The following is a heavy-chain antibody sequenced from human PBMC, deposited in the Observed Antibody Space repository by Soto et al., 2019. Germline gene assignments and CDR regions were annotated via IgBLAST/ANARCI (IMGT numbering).Heavy chain of an antibody. D-gene: IGHD3-3*01. CDR3: ARISQSDYWSGYYYFFDY. V-gene: IGHV1-18*01. CDR1: GYTFTDYG. Sequence: QVHLVQSGAEVEKPGASVKVSCKASGYTFTDYGISWVRQAPGQGLQWMGWITAFNGNTTYAQQLQGRVTMTTDTSTSTAYMELRSLESDDTAVYYCARISQSDYWSGYYYFFDYWGQGTLVTVSS. CDR2: ITAFNGNT. J-gene: IGHJ4*02.